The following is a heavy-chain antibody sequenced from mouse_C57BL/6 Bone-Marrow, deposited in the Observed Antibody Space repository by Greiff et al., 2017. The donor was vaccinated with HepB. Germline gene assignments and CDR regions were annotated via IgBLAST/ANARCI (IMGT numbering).Heavy chain of an antibody. V-gene: IGHV2-9-1*01. CDR2: IWTGGGT. J-gene: IGHJ4*01. CDR3: ARIPEGAMDY. CDR1: GFSLTSYA. Sequence: VKVVESGPGLVAPSQSLSITCTVSGFSLTSYAISWVRQPPGKGLEWLGVIWTGGGTNYNSALKSRLSISKDNSKSQVVLKMNSLQTDDTARYYCARIPEGAMDYWGQGTSVTVSS.